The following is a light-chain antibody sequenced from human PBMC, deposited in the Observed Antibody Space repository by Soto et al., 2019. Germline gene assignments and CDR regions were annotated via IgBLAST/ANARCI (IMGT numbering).Light chain of an antibody. CDR3: QQYKNWPQT. V-gene: IGKV3-15*01. CDR2: GAS. J-gene: IGKJ2*01. CDR1: QSISSN. Sequence: EIVMTQSPATLSVSPGERATLSCRASQSISSNLAWYQQKPGQAPRLLIYGASTRATGIPARFSGSGSGTEFTLTNSSLQSEDFAVYYCQQYKNWPQTFGQGTKLEIK.